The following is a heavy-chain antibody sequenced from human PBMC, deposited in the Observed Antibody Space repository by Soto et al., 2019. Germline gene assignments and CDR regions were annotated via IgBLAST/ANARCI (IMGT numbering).Heavy chain of an antibody. Sequence: GGSLRLSCAASGFTFSSYGMHWVRQAPGKGLEWVAVIWYDGSNKYYADSVKGRFTISRDNSKNTLYLQMNSLRAEDTAVYYCAKTRAYSSSWYEIDYWGQGTLVTVSS. J-gene: IGHJ4*02. CDR3: AKTRAYSSSWYEIDY. V-gene: IGHV3-33*06. CDR1: GFTFSSYG. CDR2: IWYDGSNK. D-gene: IGHD6-13*01.